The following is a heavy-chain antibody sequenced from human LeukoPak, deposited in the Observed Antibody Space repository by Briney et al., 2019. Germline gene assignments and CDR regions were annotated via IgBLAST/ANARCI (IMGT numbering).Heavy chain of an antibody. J-gene: IGHJ4*02. CDR3: ARVNDYYYGSGSYLAEDY. D-gene: IGHD3-10*01. CDR2: ISCDGSNK. Sequence: GRSLRLSCAASGFTFSSYAMHWVRQAPGKGLEWVAVISCDGSNKYYADSVKGRFTISRDNSKNTLYLQMNSLRAEDTAVYYCARVNDYYYGSGSYLAEDYWGQGTLVTVSS. V-gene: IGHV3-30*04. CDR1: GFTFSSYA.